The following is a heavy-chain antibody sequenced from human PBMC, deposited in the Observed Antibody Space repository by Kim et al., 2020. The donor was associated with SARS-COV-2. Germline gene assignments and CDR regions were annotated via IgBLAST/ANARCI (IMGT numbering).Heavy chain of an antibody. J-gene: IGHJ6*02. CDR2: GSEK. CDR3: ARAASVGD. V-gene: IGHV3-7*01. D-gene: IGHD1-26*01. Sequence: GSEKYYVDSVKGRFTISRDNAKISLYLQMNSLRAEDTAVYYCARAASVGDWGQGTTVTVSS.